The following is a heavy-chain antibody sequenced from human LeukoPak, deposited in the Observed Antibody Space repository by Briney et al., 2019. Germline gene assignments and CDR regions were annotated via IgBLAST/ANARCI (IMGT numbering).Heavy chain of an antibody. D-gene: IGHD1-1*01. CDR1: GFTFSSYA. J-gene: IGHJ5*02. V-gene: IGHV3-23*01. CDR2: INSGETT. Sequence: GGSLRLSCAASGFTFSSYAMTWVRQAPGKGLEWVSGINSGETTYYADSVKGRFTISRDNSKNTLYLQMNSLRAEDTAVYYCVRDFSAGTWGQGTLVTVSS. CDR3: VRDFSAGT.